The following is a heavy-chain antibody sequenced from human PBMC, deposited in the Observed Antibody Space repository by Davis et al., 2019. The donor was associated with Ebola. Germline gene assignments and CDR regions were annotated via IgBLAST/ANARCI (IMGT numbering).Heavy chain of an antibody. V-gene: IGHV3-74*01. D-gene: IGHD6-13*01. CDR1: GFTFSDYW. J-gene: IGHJ4*02. CDR2: INSDGSST. CDR3: ARERYSSSLYYFDY. Sequence: PGGSLRLSCAASGFTFSDYWVHWVRQAPGKGLVWVSRINSDGSSTSYADSVKGRFTISRDNAKNTLYLQMNSLRAEDTAVYYCARERYSSSLYYFDYWGQGTLVTVSS.